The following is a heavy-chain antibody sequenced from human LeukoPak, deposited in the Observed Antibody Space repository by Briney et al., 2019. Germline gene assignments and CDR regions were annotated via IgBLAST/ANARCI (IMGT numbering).Heavy chain of an antibody. CDR1: GFSLSTSGVG. J-gene: IGHJ1*01. CDR3: AHRLRSSSSPYAEYFQH. CDR2: IYWNDDK. Sequence: SGPTLVNPTQTLTLTCTFSGFSLSTSGVGVGWIRQPPGKALEWLALIYWNDDKRYSPSLKSRLTITKDTSRNQVVLTMTNMDPVDTATYYCAHRLRSSSSPYAEYFQHWGQGTLVTVSS. D-gene: IGHD6-6*01. V-gene: IGHV2-5*01.